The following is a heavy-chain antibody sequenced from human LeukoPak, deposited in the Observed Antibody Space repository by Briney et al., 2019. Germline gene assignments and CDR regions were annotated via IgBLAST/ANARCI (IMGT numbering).Heavy chain of an antibody. J-gene: IGHJ4*02. CDR1: GYSINSGYY. V-gene: IGHV4-38-2*02. Sequence: SETLSLTCTVSGYSINSGYYWGWIRQPPGKGLEWIGSIYHSGSTYYNPSLKSRVTISVDTSKNQFSLKLTSVTVADTALYYCAKDFDATASSVLEWGQGTLVTVSS. D-gene: IGHD3-3*01. CDR2: IYHSGST. CDR3: AKDFDATASSVLE.